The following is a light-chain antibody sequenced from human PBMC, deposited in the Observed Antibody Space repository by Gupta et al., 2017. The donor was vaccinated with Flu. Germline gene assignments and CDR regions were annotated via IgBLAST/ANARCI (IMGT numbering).Light chain of an antibody. J-gene: IGLJ1*01. CDR1: SSSLGSNT. Sequence: VTISCSVSSSSLGSNTANWYQQLPGTAPKLLIYGNHQRPSGVPDRFSGSKSGTSASLAISGLQSEDEAHYYCATWDDSLNGHYVFGTGTKVTVL. CDR3: ATWDDSLNGHYV. CDR2: GNH. V-gene: IGLV1-44*01.